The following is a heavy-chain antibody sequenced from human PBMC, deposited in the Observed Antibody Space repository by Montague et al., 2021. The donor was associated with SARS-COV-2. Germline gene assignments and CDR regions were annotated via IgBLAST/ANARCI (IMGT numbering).Heavy chain of an antibody. CDR1: GGSISSNY. V-gene: IGHV4-59*01. CDR3: ARVPHTPGRWPLFSRGASISLSFWFDP. J-gene: IGHJ5*02. CDR2: IYYSGST. Sequence: SETLSLTCTVSGGSISSNYWSWIRQPPGKGLEWIGYIYYSGSTNYNPSLKSRVTISVDTSKNQFSLKLSSVTAADTAMYYCARVPHTPGRWPLFSRGASISLSFWFDPWGQGTLVTVSS. D-gene: IGHD5-24*01.